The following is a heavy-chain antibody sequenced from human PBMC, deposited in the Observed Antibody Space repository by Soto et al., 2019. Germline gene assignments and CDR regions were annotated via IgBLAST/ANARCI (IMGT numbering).Heavy chain of an antibody. CDR2: INAGNGNT. J-gene: IGHJ6*02. Sequence: ASVKVSCKASGYTFTSYAMHWVRQAPGQRLEWMGWINAGNGNTDYAQKFQGRVTMTRNTSISTAYMELSSLRSEDTAVYYCARGGLSSSSTFRYYYYGMDVWGQGTTVTVSS. V-gene: IGHV1-3*01. CDR3: ARGGLSSSSTFRYYYYGMDV. CDR1: GYTFTSYA. D-gene: IGHD6-6*01.